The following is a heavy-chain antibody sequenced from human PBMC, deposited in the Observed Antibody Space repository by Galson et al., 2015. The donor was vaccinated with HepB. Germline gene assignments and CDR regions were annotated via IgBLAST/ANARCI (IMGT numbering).Heavy chain of an antibody. CDR3: ARVFGRTSWAYPYAFDI. J-gene: IGHJ3*02. CDR2: ISAYNGNT. CDR1: GYTFTSYG. V-gene: IGHV1-18*01. Sequence: SVKVSCKASGYTFTSYGISWVRQAPGQGLEWMGWISAYNGNTNYAQKLQGRVTMTTDTSTSTAYMELRSLRSDDTAVYYCARVFGRTSWAYPYAFDIWGQGTMVTVSS. D-gene: IGHD3-10*01.